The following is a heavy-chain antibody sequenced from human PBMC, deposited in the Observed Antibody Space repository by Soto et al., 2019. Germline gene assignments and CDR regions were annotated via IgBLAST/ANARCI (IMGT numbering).Heavy chain of an antibody. Sequence: PXGSLRLSFVACGFPFSSYAVSGVRQTPGKGLEWVSGISGSGGRTYYADSVKGRFTISRDNSNNTLSLQMHILRVEDTAAYFCAKGGYYSLFDIWGQGTVVTVSS. D-gene: IGHD3-16*01. CDR1: GFPFSSYA. CDR3: AKGGYYSLFDI. CDR2: ISGSGGRT. J-gene: IGHJ3*02. V-gene: IGHV3-23*01.